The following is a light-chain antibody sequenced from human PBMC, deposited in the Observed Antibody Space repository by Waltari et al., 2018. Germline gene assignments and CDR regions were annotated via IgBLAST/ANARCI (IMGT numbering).Light chain of an antibody. CDR3: GSYTVRDSFV. V-gene: IGLV2-8*01. CDR1: SSDIGSFNY. Sequence: QSALTQPPSASGSPGQSVTISCTGTSSDIGSFNYVSGFQQHPGKAPKLMIYEVTRRPSGVPNRFSGSKSGNTASLSVSGLQAEDEADYYCGSYTVRDSFVFGGGTKLTVL. J-gene: IGLJ3*02. CDR2: EVT.